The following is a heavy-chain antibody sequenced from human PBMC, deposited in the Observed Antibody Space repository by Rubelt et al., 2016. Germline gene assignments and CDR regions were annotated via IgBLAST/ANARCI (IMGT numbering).Heavy chain of an antibody. V-gene: IGHV1-18*01. Sequence: TFTNYGISWVRQAPGQGLEWMGWISAYSGNANYAQKLQGRVTMTTDTSTSTAYLELRSLRSDDTAVYYCARDRDGFDYWGQGTLVTVSS. D-gene: IGHD5-24*01. J-gene: IGHJ4*02. CDR3: ARDRDGFDY. CDR1: TFTNYG. CDR2: ISAYSGNA.